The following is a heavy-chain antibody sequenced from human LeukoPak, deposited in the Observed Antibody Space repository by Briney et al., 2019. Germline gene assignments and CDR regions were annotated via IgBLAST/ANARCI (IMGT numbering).Heavy chain of an antibody. CDR3: AKDIIGGGD. D-gene: IGHD2-21*01. J-gene: IGHJ4*02. CDR2: ISWNSGSI. Sequence: LSGGSLRLSCAASGFTFDDYAMHWVRQAPGKGLEWVSGISWNSGSIGYADSVKGRFTISRDNAKNSLYLQMNSLRAEDTALYYCAKDIIGGGDWGQGTLVTVSS. V-gene: IGHV3-9*01. CDR1: GFTFDDYA.